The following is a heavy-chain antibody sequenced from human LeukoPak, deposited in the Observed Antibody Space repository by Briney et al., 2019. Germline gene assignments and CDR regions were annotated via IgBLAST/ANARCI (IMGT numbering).Heavy chain of an antibody. CDR2: INHSGST. J-gene: IGHJ4*02. CDR3: ARDSGYDR. V-gene: IGHV4-34*01. D-gene: IGHD5-12*01. Sequence: SDTLSLTCAVYGGSFSGYYWSWIRQPPGKGLEWIGEINHSGSTNYNPSLKSRVTISVDTSKNQFSLQLSSVTAADTAVYYCARDSGYDRWGQGTLVTVSS. CDR1: GGSFSGYY.